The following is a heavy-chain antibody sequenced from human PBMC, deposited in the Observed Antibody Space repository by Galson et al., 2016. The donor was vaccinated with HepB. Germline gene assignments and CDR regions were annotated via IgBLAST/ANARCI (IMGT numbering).Heavy chain of an antibody. Sequence: SETLSLTCTVSGGSISSSSYYWGWIRQPPGKGLEWIGSIYYSGSTYYNPSLKSRVTISVDTSKNQFSLKLSSVTAADTAVYYCARYYDSSGYYPYYFDYWGQGTLVTVSS. CDR1: GGSISSSSYY. CDR2: IYYSGST. D-gene: IGHD3-22*01. J-gene: IGHJ4*02. V-gene: IGHV4-39*07. CDR3: ARYYDSSGYYPYYFDY.